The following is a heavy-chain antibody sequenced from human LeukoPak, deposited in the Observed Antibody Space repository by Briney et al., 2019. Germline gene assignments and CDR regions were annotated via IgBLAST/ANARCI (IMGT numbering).Heavy chain of an antibody. Sequence: GGSLRLSCAASGFTVSSNYMSWVRQAPGKGLEWVSVIYSGGSTYYADSVKGRFTISRDNSKNTLYLQMNSLRAEDTAVYYCASEWLVRGRYFDYWGQGTLVTVSS. V-gene: IGHV3-53*01. CDR1: GFTVSSNY. D-gene: IGHD6-19*01. J-gene: IGHJ4*02. CDR3: ASEWLVRGRYFDY. CDR2: IYSGGST.